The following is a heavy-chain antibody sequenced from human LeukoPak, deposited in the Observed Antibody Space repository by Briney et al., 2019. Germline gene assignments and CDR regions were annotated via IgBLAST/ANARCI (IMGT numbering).Heavy chain of an antibody. D-gene: IGHD3-10*01. CDR1: GFTFSNYG. Sequence: GGSLRLSCAASGFTFSNYGMSWVRQAPGKGLEWVSGFSGSGGPTYYADSVKGRFTMSRENSKSMLYLQMNSLRVEDTAIYYCAKDLISMVRGVSPIDYWGQGTLVTVSS. J-gene: IGHJ4*02. CDR3: AKDLISMVRGVSPIDY. CDR2: FSGSGGPT. V-gene: IGHV3-23*01.